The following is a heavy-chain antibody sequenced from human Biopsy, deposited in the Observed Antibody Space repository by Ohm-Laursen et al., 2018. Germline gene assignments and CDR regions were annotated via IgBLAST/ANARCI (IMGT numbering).Heavy chain of an antibody. V-gene: IGHV4-34*01. Sequence: SETLSLTRPVYGESFNGYYWSWIRQTPGKGLEWIGEINHSGRTNYNPSLKSRVTISVDTSKNQFPLKVRSVTAADTAVYYCVRGVDYYDPYHYYALDVWGQGTTVTVSS. CDR2: INHSGRT. J-gene: IGHJ6*02. CDR1: GESFNGYY. D-gene: IGHD3-22*01. CDR3: VRGVDYYDPYHYYALDV.